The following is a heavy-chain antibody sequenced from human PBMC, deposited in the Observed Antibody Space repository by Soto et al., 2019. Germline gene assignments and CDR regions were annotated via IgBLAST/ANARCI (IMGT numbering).Heavy chain of an antibody. CDR3: ARGIDYYGSGSNADY. CDR2: MNPNSGNT. V-gene: IGHV1-8*01. D-gene: IGHD3-10*01. CDR1: GYTFTSYD. J-gene: IGHJ4*02. Sequence: ASVKVSCKASGYTFTSYDINWVRQATGQGLEWMGWMNPNSGNTGYAQKFQGRVTMTRSTSISTAYMGLSSLRSEDTAVYYCARGIDYYGSGSNADYWGQGTLVTVSS.